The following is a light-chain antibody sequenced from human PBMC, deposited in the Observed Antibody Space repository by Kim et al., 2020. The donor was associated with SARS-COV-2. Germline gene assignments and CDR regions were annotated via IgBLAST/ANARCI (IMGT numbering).Light chain of an antibody. CDR3: QQYNNWLGS. V-gene: IGKV3-15*01. CDR2: GAS. J-gene: IGKJ1*01. Sequence: VSPGERATLSCRASQSVSSNLAWYQQKPGQAPRLLIYGASTRATGIPARFSGSGSGTEFTLTISSLQSEDFAVYYCQQYNNWLGSFGQGTKVDIK. CDR1: QSVSSN.